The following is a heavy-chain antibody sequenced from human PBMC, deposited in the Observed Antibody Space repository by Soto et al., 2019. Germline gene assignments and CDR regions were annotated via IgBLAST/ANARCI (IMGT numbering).Heavy chain of an antibody. CDR1: GGSISSSSYY. V-gene: IGHV4-39*01. D-gene: IGHD3-22*01. CDR2: IYYSGST. Sequence: PSETLSLTCTVSGGSISSSSYYWGWIRQPPGKGLEWIGSIYYSGSTYYNPSLKSRVTISVDTSKNQFSLKLSSVTAADTAVYYCASPRRGVGSGLGLPYYYYGRDVWGQGTTVTVSS. CDR3: ASPRRGVGSGLGLPYYYYGRDV. J-gene: IGHJ6*02.